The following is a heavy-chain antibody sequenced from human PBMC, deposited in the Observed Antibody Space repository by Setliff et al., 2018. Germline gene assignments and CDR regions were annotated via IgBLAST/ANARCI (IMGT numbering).Heavy chain of an antibody. Sequence: ASVKVSCKASGYTFNNYGITWVRQAPGQGLEWRGWINNYSFKTTYPQRFLARVTMTTDTSATTAYMELGSLTSDDTAIYYCARSNFYVSSGYYYAPDYWGPGTLVTVSS. J-gene: IGHJ4*02. CDR2: INNYSFKT. D-gene: IGHD3-22*01. CDR3: ARSNFYVSSGYYYAPDY. V-gene: IGHV1-18*01. CDR1: GYTFNNYG.